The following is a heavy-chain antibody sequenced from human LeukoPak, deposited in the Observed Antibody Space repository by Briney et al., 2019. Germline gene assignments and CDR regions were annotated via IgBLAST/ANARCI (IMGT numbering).Heavy chain of an antibody. V-gene: IGHV1-2*02. D-gene: IGHD1-14*01. J-gene: IGHJ4*02. Sequence: ASVKVSCKASGYTFAGYYMHWVRQAPGQGLEWMGWINPNSGGTNYAQKLQGRVTMTTDTSTSTAYMELRSLRSDDTAVYYCARVTDSTGTRVVSEPYNFEYCVQGTLSTVSS. CDR3: ARVTDSTGTRVVSEPYNFEY. CDR2: INPNSGGT. CDR1: GYTFAGYY.